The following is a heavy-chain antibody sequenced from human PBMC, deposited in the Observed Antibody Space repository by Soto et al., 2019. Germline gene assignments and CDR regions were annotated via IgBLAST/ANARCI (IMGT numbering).Heavy chain of an antibody. J-gene: IGHJ6*02. CDR1: GGTFSSYA. CDR2: IIPISGTA. D-gene: IGHD2-2*01. V-gene: IGHV1-69*01. CDR3: ARSQGSSTSLEIYYYYYYGMDV. Sequence: QVQLVQSGAEVKKPGSSVKVSCKASGGTFSSYAISWVRQAPGQGLEWMGGIIPISGTANYAQKFQGRVTIIADESTSTAYMELSSLRSEDTAVYYCARSQGSSTSLEIYYYYYYGMDVWGQGTTVTDSS.